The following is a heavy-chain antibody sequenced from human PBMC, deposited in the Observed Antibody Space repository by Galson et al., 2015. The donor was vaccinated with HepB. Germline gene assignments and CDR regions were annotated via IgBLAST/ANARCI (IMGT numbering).Heavy chain of an antibody. CDR2: ISGSGGSS. V-gene: IGHV3-23*01. Sequence: SLRLSCAASGFTFSSYAMNWVRQAPGKGLEWVSVISGSGGSSYYADSVKGRFTISRDNSKNTLYLKMNSLRAEDTAIYYCAKVLDRYNWNVVYWGQGTLVTVSS. D-gene: IGHD1-20*01. CDR1: GFTFSSYA. CDR3: AKVLDRYNWNVVY. J-gene: IGHJ4*02.